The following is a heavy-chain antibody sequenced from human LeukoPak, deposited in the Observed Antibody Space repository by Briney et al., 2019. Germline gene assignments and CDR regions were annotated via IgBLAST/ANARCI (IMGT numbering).Heavy chain of an antibody. CDR3: ARAGLELPYYYYYMDV. Sequence: ASVKVSCKASGYTFTGYYMHWVRQTPGQGLEWMGWINPNSGGTNYAQKFQGRVTMTRDTPTSTVYMELSSLRSEDTAVYYCARAGLELPYYYYYMDVWGKGTTVTVSS. D-gene: IGHD1-7*01. V-gene: IGHV1-2*02. CDR1: GYTFTGYY. CDR2: INPNSGGT. J-gene: IGHJ6*03.